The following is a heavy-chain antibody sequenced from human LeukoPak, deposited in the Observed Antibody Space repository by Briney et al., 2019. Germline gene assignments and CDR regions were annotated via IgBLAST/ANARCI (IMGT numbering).Heavy chain of an antibody. D-gene: IGHD2-2*02. Sequence: GGSLRLSCAASGFTFSTYDMHWVRQPTGKGLEWVSAIGTAGDTFYLGSVKGRFTISRENAKNSLYLQMNSLRAGDTAVYYCTRGIPINYWGQGTLVTVSS. V-gene: IGHV3-13*01. CDR1: GFTFSTYD. CDR2: IGTAGDT. CDR3: TRGIPINY. J-gene: IGHJ4*02.